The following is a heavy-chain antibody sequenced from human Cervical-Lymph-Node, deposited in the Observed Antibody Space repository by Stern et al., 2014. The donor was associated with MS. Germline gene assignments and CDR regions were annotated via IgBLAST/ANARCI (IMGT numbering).Heavy chain of an antibody. J-gene: IGHJ6*02. CDR1: GGSITTHNYY. CDR2: ISHSGRT. V-gene: IGHV4-31*03. Sequence: QVQLQESGPGLVKPSQTLSLTCTVSGGSITTHNYYWSCIRQHPGKGLEWLWYISHSGRTSYHPSLKSRITISLDTSKNEFSLRLTSVTAADTAVYYCARGRGDSYYYGLDVWGQGTTVTVSS. CDR3: ARGRGDSYYYGLDV. D-gene: IGHD3-10*01.